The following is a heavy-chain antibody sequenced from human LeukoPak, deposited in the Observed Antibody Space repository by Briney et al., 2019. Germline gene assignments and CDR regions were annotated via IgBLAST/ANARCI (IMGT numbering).Heavy chain of an antibody. Sequence: SETLSLTCAVYGGSFSGYYWSWIRQPPGKGLEWIGEINHSGSTNYNPSLKSRVTISVDTSKNQFSLKLSSVTAADTAVYYCARAMAGRAVADNWFDPWGQGTLVTVSS. CDR3: ARAMAGRAVADNWFDP. CDR2: INHSGST. CDR1: GGSFSGYY. D-gene: IGHD6-19*01. J-gene: IGHJ5*02. V-gene: IGHV4-34*01.